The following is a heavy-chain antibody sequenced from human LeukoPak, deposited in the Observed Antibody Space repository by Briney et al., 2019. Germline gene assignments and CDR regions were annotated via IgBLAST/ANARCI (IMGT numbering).Heavy chain of an antibody. CDR3: AKGRYVDTAMVTHY. V-gene: IGHV3-23*01. CDR2: ISSSGGST. J-gene: IGHJ4*02. D-gene: IGHD5-18*01. Sequence: GGSLRLSCAASGFTFNSYAMIWVPQAPGKGLEWVSAISSSGGSTYYADSVRGRFTISRDNSKNTLYLQMNSLRAEDTAVYYCAKGRYVDTAMVTHYWGQGTLVTVSS. CDR1: GFTFNSYA.